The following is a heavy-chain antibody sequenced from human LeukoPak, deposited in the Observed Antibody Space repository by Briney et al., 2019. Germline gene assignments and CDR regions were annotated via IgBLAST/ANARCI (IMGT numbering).Heavy chain of an antibody. CDR2: INHSGST. V-gene: IGHV4-34*01. CDR1: GGSFTGYY. CDR3: ARGIAARAYYYYYYYMDV. Sequence: PSETLSLTCVVDGGSFTGYYWSWVRQTPGKGLEWIGEINHSGSTNYNPSLKSRVTISLDTSKNQFSLNLSSVTAADTAVYYCARGIAARAYYYYYYYMDVWGKGTTVTVSS. J-gene: IGHJ6*03. D-gene: IGHD2-21*01.